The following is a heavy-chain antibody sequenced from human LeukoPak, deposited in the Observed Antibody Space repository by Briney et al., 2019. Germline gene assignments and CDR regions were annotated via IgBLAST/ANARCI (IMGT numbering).Heavy chain of an antibody. CDR2: ISTTSKYI. V-gene: IGHV3-21*01. CDR3: AITDY. CDR1: GFTFRTYS. Sequence: NTGGSLRLSCAASGFTFRTYSMNWVRQAPGKGLEWVSSISTTSKYIYYADSVKGRFTISRDNAENSLYLQMNSLRAEDTAVYYCAITDYWGQGTLVTVSS. J-gene: IGHJ4*02.